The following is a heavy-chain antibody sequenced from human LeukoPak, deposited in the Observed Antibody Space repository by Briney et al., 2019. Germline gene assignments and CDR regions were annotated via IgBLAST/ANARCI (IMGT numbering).Heavy chain of an antibody. D-gene: IGHD5-24*01. CDR3: ARDGRDGYNRAPGAFDI. Sequence: TGGSLRLSRAASGFTFSSYSVNWVRQAPGKGLEWVSYISSSSSPIYYADSVKGRFTISRDNAKNLLYLQMNSLGDEDTAVYYCARDGRDGYNRAPGAFDIWGQGTMVTVSS. CDR2: ISSSSSPI. CDR1: GFTFSSYS. J-gene: IGHJ3*02. V-gene: IGHV3-48*02.